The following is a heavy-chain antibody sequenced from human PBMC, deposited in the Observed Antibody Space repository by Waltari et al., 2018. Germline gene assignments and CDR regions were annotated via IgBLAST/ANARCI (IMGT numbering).Heavy chain of an antibody. Sequence: EVQLLESGGGLVQPGGSLRPSCAASGIIFNNFAINWVRLAPGTGLDWVAAITVSDDTFYADSVMGRFTVSRDTSKNTVYLQMNGLRAEDTAIYYCAKPFYNRDDPLHSWGQGTLVAVSS. CDR2: ITVSDDT. V-gene: IGHV3-23*01. D-gene: IGHD1-20*01. J-gene: IGHJ4*02. CDR3: AKPFYNRDDPLHS. CDR1: GIIFNNFA.